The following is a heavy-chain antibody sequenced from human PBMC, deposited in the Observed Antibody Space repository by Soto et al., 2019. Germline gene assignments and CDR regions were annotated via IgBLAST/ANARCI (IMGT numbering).Heavy chain of an antibody. J-gene: IGHJ1*01. CDR1: GFTVSSNY. CDR2: IYSGGST. V-gene: IGHV3-53*01. CDR3: ARDRVESGYPEYFQH. D-gene: IGHD3-22*01. Sequence: EVQLVESGGGLIQPGGSLRLSCAASGFTVSSNYMSWVRQAPGKGLEWVSVIYSGGSTYYADSVKGRFTTSRDNSKNTLYRQLNRLRAEDTAVYYCARDRVESGYPEYFQHWGQGTLVHVSS.